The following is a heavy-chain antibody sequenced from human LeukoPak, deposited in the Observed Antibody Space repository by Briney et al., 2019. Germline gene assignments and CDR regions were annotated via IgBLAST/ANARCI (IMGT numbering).Heavy chain of an antibody. V-gene: IGHV3-48*02. CDR1: GFTLSSYS. Sequence: GGSLRLSCVASGFTLSSYSMNWVRQTPGKGLEWVSYISDTGSTIAYADSVKGRFTMSRDEAKNSLHLQMNSLRDEDTAVYYCTRRFDSWGQGVLVTVFS. J-gene: IGHJ4*02. CDR2: ISDTGSTI. CDR3: TRRFDS.